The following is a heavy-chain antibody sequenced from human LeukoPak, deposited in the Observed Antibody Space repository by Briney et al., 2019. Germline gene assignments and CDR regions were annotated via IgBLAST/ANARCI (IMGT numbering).Heavy chain of an antibody. J-gene: IGHJ4*02. CDR2: ISAYNGNT. CDR3: AKDRGSASGWYHFDY. D-gene: IGHD6-19*01. Sequence: GASVKVSCKASGYTFTSYGISWVRQAPGQGLEWMGWISAYNGNTNYAQKLQGRVTMTTDTSTSTAYMELRSLRSDDTAVYYCAKDRGSASGWYHFDYWGQGTLVTVSS. V-gene: IGHV1-18*01. CDR1: GYTFTSYG.